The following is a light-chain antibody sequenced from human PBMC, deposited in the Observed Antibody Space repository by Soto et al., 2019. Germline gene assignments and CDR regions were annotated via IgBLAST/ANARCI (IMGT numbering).Light chain of an antibody. V-gene: IGLV1-36*01. CDR3: ATWDDRLTAWV. CDR2: YND. Sequence: QAVVTQSPSVSGAPRQSVNISCSGNNSNIGSNAVHWYQQLPGKAPKLLMYYNDMLPSGVSDRFSGSKSGTSASLAISGLQSEDEGDYYCATWDDRLTAWVFGGGTKLTV. J-gene: IGLJ3*02. CDR1: NSNIGSNA.